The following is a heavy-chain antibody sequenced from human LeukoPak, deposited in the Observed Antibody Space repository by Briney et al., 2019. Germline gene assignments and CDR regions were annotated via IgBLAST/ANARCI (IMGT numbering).Heavy chain of an antibody. D-gene: IGHD6-13*01. CDR2: ISAYNGNT. Sequence: ASVKVSCKASGYTFTSYGISWVRQAPGQGLEWMGWISAYNGNTNYAQKLQGRVTMTTDTFTSTAYMELRSLRSDDTAVYYCARDIGLYSSSWYEIFDYWGQGTLVTVSS. J-gene: IGHJ4*02. CDR3: ARDIGLYSSSWYEIFDY. V-gene: IGHV1-18*01. CDR1: GYTFTSYG.